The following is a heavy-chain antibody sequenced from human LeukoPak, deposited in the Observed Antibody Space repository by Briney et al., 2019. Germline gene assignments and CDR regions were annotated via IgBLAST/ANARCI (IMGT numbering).Heavy chain of an antibody. CDR3: GKDRRIPVADIVDS. CDR2: INSDGSST. V-gene: IGHV3-74*01. D-gene: IGHD2-15*01. J-gene: IGHJ5*01. Sequence: GGSLRLSCAPSGYPFSIYWMYWLRQAPGKGLLWVSRINSDGSSTSYADSVKGRFTISRDNAKNTLFLKMNSLRAEDTAVYYCGKDRRIPVADIVDSWGQGTLVTVSS. CDR1: GYPFSIYW.